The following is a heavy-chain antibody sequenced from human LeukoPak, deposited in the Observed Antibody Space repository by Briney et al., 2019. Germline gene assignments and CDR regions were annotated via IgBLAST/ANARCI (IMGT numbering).Heavy chain of an antibody. CDR3: ARSLPDSSGYYYADY. J-gene: IGHJ4*02. CDR2: TSDRGDYT. D-gene: IGHD3-22*01. Sequence: PGGSLRLSCAASGFTFTSYSMSWVRQAPGKGLEWVSGTSDRGDYTYYADSVKGRFTISRDNSKNTLYLQMNSLRAEDTAVYYCARSLPDSSGYYYADYWGQGTLVTVSS. V-gene: IGHV3-23*01. CDR1: GFTFTSYS.